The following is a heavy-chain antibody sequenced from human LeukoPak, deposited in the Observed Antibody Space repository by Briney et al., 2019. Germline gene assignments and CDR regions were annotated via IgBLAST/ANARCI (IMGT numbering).Heavy chain of an antibody. CDR3: ARGLRGSYRYYFDY. J-gene: IGHJ4*02. CDR2: INHSGST. V-gene: IGHV4-34*01. Sequence: SETLSLTCAVYGGSFSGYYWSWIRQPPGKGLEWIGEINHSGSTNYNPSLKSRVTISVDTSKNQFSLKLSSVTAADTAVYYCARGLRGSYRYYFDYWGQGTLVTVSS. CDR1: GGSFSGYY. D-gene: IGHD1-26*01.